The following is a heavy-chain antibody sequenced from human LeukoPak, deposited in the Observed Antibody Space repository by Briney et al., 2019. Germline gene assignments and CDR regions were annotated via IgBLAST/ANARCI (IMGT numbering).Heavy chain of an antibody. D-gene: IGHD3-16*02. Sequence: ASVKVSRKVSGYTLTELSMHWVRQAPGKGLVWMGGFDPEDGETIYAQKFQGRVTMTEDTSTDTAYMELSSLRSEDTAVYYCATVIKFWPLLYFQHWGQGTLVTVSS. V-gene: IGHV1-24*01. J-gene: IGHJ1*01. CDR3: ATVIKFWPLLYFQH. CDR1: GYTLTELS. CDR2: FDPEDGET.